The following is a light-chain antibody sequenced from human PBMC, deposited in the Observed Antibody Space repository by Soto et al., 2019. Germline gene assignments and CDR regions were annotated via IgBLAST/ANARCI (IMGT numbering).Light chain of an antibody. V-gene: IGLV2-23*01. Sequence: QSALTQPASVSGSPGQSITISCTGTNNDVGGYNLVSWYQQHPGKAPKLVIYEANKRPSGVSDRFSGSRSGTTASLTISALQPEDEADYSCCSFAGGATSVFGGGTKLTVL. CDR1: NNDVGGYNL. CDR3: CSFAGGATSV. J-gene: IGLJ3*02. CDR2: EAN.